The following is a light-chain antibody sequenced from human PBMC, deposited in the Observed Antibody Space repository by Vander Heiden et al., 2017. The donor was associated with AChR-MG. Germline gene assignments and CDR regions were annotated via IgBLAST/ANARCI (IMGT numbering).Light chain of an antibody. CDR2: DAS. CDR3: QQRRTWPLT. J-gene: IGKJ4*01. Sequence: EIVLTQSPATLSLSPGERATLSCRASQSVSTYLAWDQQKPGQAPRLLIYDASNRATGIPARFSGSGSGTDFTLTISSLEPEDSAVYYCQQRRTWPLTFGGGTKVEIK. V-gene: IGKV3-11*01. CDR1: QSVSTY.